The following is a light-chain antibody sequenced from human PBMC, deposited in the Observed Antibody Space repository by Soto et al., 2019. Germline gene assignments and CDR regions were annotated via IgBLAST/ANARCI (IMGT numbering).Light chain of an antibody. V-gene: IGKV3-20*01. CDR3: QQYGNSPWT. CDR2: GAS. CDR1: QSVSSNY. Sequence: ENLLKQSPGTLSLFPGEKATLSCRASQSVSSNYLAWCQQKPGQAPRLLIYGASSRATGIPDRFSGSGSGTDFTLTISRLEPEDFAVYYCQQYGNSPWTFGQGTKVDIK. J-gene: IGKJ1*01.